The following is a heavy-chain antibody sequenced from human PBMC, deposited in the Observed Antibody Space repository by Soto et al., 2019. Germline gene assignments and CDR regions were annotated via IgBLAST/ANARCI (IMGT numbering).Heavy chain of an antibody. V-gene: IGHV3-7*03. CDR2: INEDGSQK. J-gene: IGHJ5*02. CDR1: GFSFSGYW. Sequence: GGSLRLSCAASGFSFSGYWMSWVRQAPGKGLEWVANINEDGSQKNYVDSVGGRFTISRDNTQNSLFLQMNSLRPEDTAVFYCAKGGWLDDWGPGTLVTVSS. CDR3: AKGGWLDD.